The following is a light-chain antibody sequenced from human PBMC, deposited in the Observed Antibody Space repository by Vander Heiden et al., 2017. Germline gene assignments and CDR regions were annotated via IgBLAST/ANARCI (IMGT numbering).Light chain of an antibody. J-gene: IGKJ2*01. CDR1: QSISSW. CDR2: KAS. V-gene: IGKV1-5*03. CDR3: QQCNSYSYT. Sequence: DIQMTQSPSTLSAPVGDRVTITCRASQSISSWLAWYQQKPGKAPKLLIYKASSLESGVPSRFSGSGSGTEFTLTISSLQPDDFATYYCQQCNSYSYTFGQGTKLEIK.